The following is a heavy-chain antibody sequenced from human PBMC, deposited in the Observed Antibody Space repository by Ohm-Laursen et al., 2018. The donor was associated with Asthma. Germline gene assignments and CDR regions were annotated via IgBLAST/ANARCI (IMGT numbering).Heavy chain of an antibody. CDR1: GFTLSSSW. J-gene: IGHJ4*02. Sequence: SLRLSCTASGFTLSSSWMHWVRQAPGKGLVWVSRISGDGSGTNYADSVKGRFTISRDNAKNTLYLQMNSLRAEDTAVYYCAKDLNIDYYDSSPVGYWGQGTLVTVSS. CDR3: AKDLNIDYYDSSPVGY. CDR2: ISGDGSGT. D-gene: IGHD3-22*01. V-gene: IGHV3-74*01.